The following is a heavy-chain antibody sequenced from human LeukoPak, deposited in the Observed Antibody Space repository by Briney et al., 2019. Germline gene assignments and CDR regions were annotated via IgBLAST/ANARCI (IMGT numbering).Heavy chain of an antibody. Sequence: PGGSLRLSCAASGFTFSSYSMNWVRQAPGKGLEWVSYISSSSSTIYYADSVKGRFTISRDNAKNSLYLQMNSLRAEDTAVYYCARDPVGVVIIRYMDVWGKGTTVTVSS. J-gene: IGHJ6*03. V-gene: IGHV3-48*01. D-gene: IGHD3-3*01. CDR3: ARDPVGVVIIRYMDV. CDR2: ISSSSSTI. CDR1: GFTFSSYS.